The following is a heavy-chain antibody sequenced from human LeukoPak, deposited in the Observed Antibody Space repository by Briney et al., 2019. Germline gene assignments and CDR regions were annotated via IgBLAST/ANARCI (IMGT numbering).Heavy chain of an antibody. J-gene: IGHJ4*02. CDR2: ISGSGSNT. CDR3: ATHRSNGPAAMNY. D-gene: IGHD2-2*01. V-gene: IGHV3-23*01. Sequence: PGGSLRLSCGASGFTYSTYAMSWVRQAPGKGLELVSTISGSGSNTYYADSVKGRFTISRDNSNSTLYLQMSSLTAEDTAVYYCATHRSNGPAAMNYWGQGILVTVSS. CDR1: GFTYSTYA.